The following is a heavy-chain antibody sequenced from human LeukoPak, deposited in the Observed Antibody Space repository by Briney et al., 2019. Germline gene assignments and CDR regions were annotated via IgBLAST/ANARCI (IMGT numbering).Heavy chain of an antibody. V-gene: IGHV1-69*04. CDR1: GGTFSSYA. D-gene: IGHD2-2*01. CDR2: IIPILGIA. Sequence: ASVKVSCKASGGTFSSYAISWVRQAPGQGLEWMGRIIPILGIANYAQKLQGRVTITADKSTSTAYMELSSLRSEDTAVYYRASDIVVVPAALDPWGQGTLVTVSS. J-gene: IGHJ5*02. CDR3: ASDIVVVPAALDP.